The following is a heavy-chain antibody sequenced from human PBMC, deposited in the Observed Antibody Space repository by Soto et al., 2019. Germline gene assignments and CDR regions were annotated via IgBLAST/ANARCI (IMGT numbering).Heavy chain of an antibody. CDR1: GFTVSSNY. CDR2: IYSGGST. J-gene: IGHJ3*02. Sequence: EVQLVESGGGLIQPGGSLRLSCAASGFTVSSNYMSWVRQAPGKGLEWVSVIYSGGSTYYADSVKGRFTISRDNSKNTLYLQMNSLRAEDTAVYYCARPYHYDSSGYYAFDIWGQGTMVTVSS. D-gene: IGHD3-22*01. V-gene: IGHV3-53*01. CDR3: ARPYHYDSSGYYAFDI.